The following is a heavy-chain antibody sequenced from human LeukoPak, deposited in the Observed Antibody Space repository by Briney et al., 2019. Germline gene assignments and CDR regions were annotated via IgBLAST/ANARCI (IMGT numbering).Heavy chain of an antibody. CDR2: IYPGDSDT. CDR1: GYSFTDYW. CDR3: AKYYYDRSAGPFDY. J-gene: IGHJ4*02. Sequence: GESLKISCKGSGYSFTDYWIGWVRQMPGKGLEWMGIIYPGDSDTGYSPSFQGQVTLSAVKSISTAYLQWSSLKASDTAMYYCAKYYYDRSAGPFDYWGQGTLVTVSS. V-gene: IGHV5-51*01. D-gene: IGHD3-22*01.